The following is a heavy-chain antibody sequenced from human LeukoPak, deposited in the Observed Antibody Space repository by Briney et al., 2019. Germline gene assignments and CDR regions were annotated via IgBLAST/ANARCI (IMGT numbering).Heavy chain of an antibody. CDR2: IKADGGEK. D-gene: IGHD4-17*01. J-gene: IGHJ4*02. Sequence: GGSLRLSCAASGFTFSTYWMNWFRQTPGKGLEWVAKIKADGGEKDHVASVKGRFTISRDNAKRSLYLQMNSLRAEDTAVYYCARDLGGYGDYGTNFDYWGQGTLVTVSS. CDR3: ARDLGGYGDYGTNFDY. CDR1: GFTFSTYW. V-gene: IGHV3-7*01.